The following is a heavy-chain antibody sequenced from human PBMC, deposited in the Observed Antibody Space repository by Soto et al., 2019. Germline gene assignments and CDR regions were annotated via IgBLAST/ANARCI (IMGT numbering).Heavy chain of an antibody. D-gene: IGHD6-19*01. J-gene: IGHJ4*02. V-gene: IGHV6-1*01. CDR1: GYSVSSNSAA. CDR3: AREVQWAGVAGLDY. Sequence: SQTLSLTCAISGYSVSSNSAALNWIRQSPSRGLEWLGRTYYRSKWYNDYAVSVKSRITINPDTSKNRFSLQLNSVTPEDTAVYYCAREVQWAGVAGLDYWGQGTLVTVSS. CDR2: TYYRSKWYN.